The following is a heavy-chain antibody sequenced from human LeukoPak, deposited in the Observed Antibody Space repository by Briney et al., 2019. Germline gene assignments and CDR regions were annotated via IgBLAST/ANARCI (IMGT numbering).Heavy chain of an antibody. J-gene: IGHJ4*02. V-gene: IGHV1-18*01. Sequence: LEASVKVSCKASGYTFTSYGISWVRQAPGQGLEWMGWISAYNGNTNYAQKLQGRVTMTTDTSTSTAYMELRSLRSDDTAVYYCATGRIAVAGTRGNFDYWGQGTLVTVSS. CDR3: ATGRIAVAGTRGNFDY. D-gene: IGHD6-19*01. CDR2: ISAYNGNT. CDR1: GYTFTSYG.